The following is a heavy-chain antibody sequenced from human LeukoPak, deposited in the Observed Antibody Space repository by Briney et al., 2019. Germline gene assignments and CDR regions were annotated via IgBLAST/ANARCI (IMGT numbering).Heavy chain of an antibody. CDR1: GFTFISYG. V-gene: IGHV3-30*02. J-gene: IGHJ4*02. CDR2: IRYDGSNK. D-gene: IGHD5-18*01. Sequence: GGSLRLSCAASGFTFISYGMHWVRQAPGKGLEWVAFIRYDGSNKYYADSVKGRFTVSRDNSKNTLYLQMNSLRAEDTAVYYCAKERDTAMVTIDYWGQGTLVTVSS. CDR3: AKERDTAMVTIDY.